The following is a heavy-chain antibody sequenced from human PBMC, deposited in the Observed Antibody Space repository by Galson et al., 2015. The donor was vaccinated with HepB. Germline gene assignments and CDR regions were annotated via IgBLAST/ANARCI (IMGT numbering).Heavy chain of an antibody. J-gene: IGHJ4*02. Sequence: SETLSLTCAVSGGSISSSNWWSWVRQPPGKGLEWIGEIYHSGSTNYNPSLKSRVTISVDTSKNQFSLRLSSVTAADTAVYYCARDSGRWDSSGYDPNFDYWGQGTLVTVSS. CDR1: GGSISSSNW. D-gene: IGHD3-22*01. V-gene: IGHV4-4*02. CDR3: ARDSGRWDSSGYDPNFDY. CDR2: IYHSGST.